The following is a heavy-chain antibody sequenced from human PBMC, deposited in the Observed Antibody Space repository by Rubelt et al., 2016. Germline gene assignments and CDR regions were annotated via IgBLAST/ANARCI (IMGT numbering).Heavy chain of an antibody. Sequence: QVQLVQSGAEVKKPGSSVKVSCKASGGTFSSYAISWVRQAPGQGLEWMGGIIPIFGTANYAQKFQGRGKITADESTSTANMELSSLRSEDTAVYYCAREQQLVGGWFDPWGQGTLVTVSS. CDR3: AREQQLVGGWFDP. CDR1: GGTFSSYA. D-gene: IGHD6-13*01. J-gene: IGHJ5*02. CDR2: IIPIFGTA. V-gene: IGHV1-69*01.